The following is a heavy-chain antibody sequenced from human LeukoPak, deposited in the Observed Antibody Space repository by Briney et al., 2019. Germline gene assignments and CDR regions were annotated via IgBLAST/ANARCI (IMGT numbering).Heavy chain of an antibody. D-gene: IGHD6-13*01. CDR1: GFTFSSYG. CDR3: ARARRGRGYSRPEDY. V-gene: IGHV3-30*03. J-gene: IGHJ4*02. Sequence: GGSLRLSCAASGFTFSSYGMHWVRQAPGKGLEWVAVISYDGSNKYYADSVKGRFTISRDNSKNTLYLQMNSLRAEDTAVYYCARARRGRGYSRPEDYWGQGTLVTVSS. CDR2: ISYDGSNK.